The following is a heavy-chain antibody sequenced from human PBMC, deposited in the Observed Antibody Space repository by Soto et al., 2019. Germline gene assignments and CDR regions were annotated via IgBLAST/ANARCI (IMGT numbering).Heavy chain of an antibody. V-gene: IGHV3-73*02. D-gene: IGHD1-20*01. Sequence: EVQLVESGGGLVQPGGSLKLSCAASGFTFSGSPMHWVRQASGKGLEWVGRIRSKTDSYATAYAASVTGRFTISRDDSKNTAYLQMNSLKTEDTAVYYCTRLTEGQHYSGLDYWGQGTLVTVSS. CDR1: GFTFSGSP. CDR3: TRLTEGQHYSGLDY. CDR2: IRSKTDSYAT. J-gene: IGHJ4*02.